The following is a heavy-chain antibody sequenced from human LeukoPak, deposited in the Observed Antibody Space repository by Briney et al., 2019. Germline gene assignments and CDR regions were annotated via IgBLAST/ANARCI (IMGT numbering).Heavy chain of an antibody. J-gene: IGHJ3*02. Sequence: KPSEALSLTCTVSGGSISSSSYYWGWIRQPPGKGLEWIGSIYYSGSTYYNPSLKSRVTISVDTSKNQFSLKLSSVTAADTAVYYCARIVGALRDAFDIWGQGTMVTVSS. CDR3: ARIVGALRDAFDI. CDR1: GGSISSSSYY. V-gene: IGHV4-39*01. CDR2: IYYSGST. D-gene: IGHD1-26*01.